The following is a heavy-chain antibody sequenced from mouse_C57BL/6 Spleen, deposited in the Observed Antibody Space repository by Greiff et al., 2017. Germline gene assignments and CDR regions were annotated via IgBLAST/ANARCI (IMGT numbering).Heavy chain of an antibody. D-gene: IGHD1-1*01. CDR1: GYTFTNYW. CDR3: ARYYGSSYLAWFAY. CDR2: IYPGGGYT. Sequence: VKLQESGAELVRPGTSVKMSCKASGYTFTNYWIGWAKQRPGHGLEWIGDIYPGGGYTNYNEKFKGKATLTADKSSSTAYMQFSSLTSEDSAIYYCARYYGSSYLAWFAYWGQGTLVTVSA. J-gene: IGHJ3*01. V-gene: IGHV1-63*01.